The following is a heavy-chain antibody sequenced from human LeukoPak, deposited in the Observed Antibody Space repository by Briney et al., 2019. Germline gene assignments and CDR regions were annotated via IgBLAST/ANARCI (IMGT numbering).Heavy chain of an antibody. V-gene: IGHV4-34*01. CDR1: GGSFSGYY. D-gene: IGHD6-13*01. CDR2: INHSGST. J-gene: IGHJ4*02. CDR3: ARGPGTWYYY. Sequence: SETLSLTCAVYGGSFSGYYWSWIRQPPGKGLEWIGEINHSGSTNYNPSLKSRVTISIDTSKNQFSLKLSSVTAADTALYYCARGPGTWYYYWGQGTQVSVSS.